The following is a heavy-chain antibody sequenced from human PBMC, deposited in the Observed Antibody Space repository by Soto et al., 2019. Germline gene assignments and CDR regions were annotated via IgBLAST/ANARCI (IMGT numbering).Heavy chain of an antibody. CDR3: ARTSYVRGSYRSDDAFDI. V-gene: IGHV1-18*01. CDR1: GYTFTSYG. J-gene: IGHJ3*02. CDR2: ISAYNGNT. Sequence: ASVKVSCKASGYTFTSYGISWVRQAPGQGLEWMGWISAYNGNTNYAQKLQGRVTMTTDRSTSTAYMELRSLRSDDTAVYYCARTSYVRGSYRSDDAFDIWGQGTMVTVS. D-gene: IGHD3-16*02.